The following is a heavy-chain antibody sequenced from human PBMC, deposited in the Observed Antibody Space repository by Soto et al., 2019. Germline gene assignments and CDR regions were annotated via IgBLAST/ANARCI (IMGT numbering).Heavy chain of an antibody. V-gene: IGHV4-4*02. CDR3: ARGRGRYSSGWSWFDP. D-gene: IGHD6-19*01. Sequence: PSEILSLTCGVSGGTIRSPDWWTWVRQPPGKGLEWIGEIFQSGSTNYTPSLESRVTISVDKSKNQFSLTLTSVTAADTAVYFCARGRGRYSSGWSWFDPWGQGILVTVS. CDR2: IFQSGST. CDR1: GGTIRSPDW. J-gene: IGHJ5*02.